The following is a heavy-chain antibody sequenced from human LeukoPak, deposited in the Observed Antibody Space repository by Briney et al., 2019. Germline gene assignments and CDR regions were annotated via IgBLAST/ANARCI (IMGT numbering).Heavy chain of an antibody. CDR2: IRHDGSDK. CDR1: AFTFTNYD. J-gene: IGHJ3*02. CDR3: ARHRARYYDSSGITGDAFDI. D-gene: IGHD3-22*01. Sequence: GGSLRLSCAASAFTFTNYDFHWVRQAPGKGLEWVAFIRHDGSDKYYADSVKGRFTISRDNSKNTLYLQMNSLRAEDTAVYYCARHRARYYDSSGITGDAFDIWGQGTMVTVSS. V-gene: IGHV3-30*02.